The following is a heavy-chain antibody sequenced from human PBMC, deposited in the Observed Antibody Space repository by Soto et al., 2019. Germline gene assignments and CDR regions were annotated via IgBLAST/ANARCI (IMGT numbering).Heavy chain of an antibody. CDR3: ARVGAYCVSTSCHDY. Sequence: QVQLVQSGAEVKKPGASVKVSCKASGYTFTNYGISWVRQAPGQGLEWMGWISAYNGNTDYAQKLQGRVTMTTDTPTSTPYMELRSLRSDDTAVYYCARVGAYCVSTSCHDYWGQGTLVTVSS. V-gene: IGHV1-18*01. J-gene: IGHJ4*02. D-gene: IGHD2-2*01. CDR2: ISAYNGNT. CDR1: GYTFTNYG.